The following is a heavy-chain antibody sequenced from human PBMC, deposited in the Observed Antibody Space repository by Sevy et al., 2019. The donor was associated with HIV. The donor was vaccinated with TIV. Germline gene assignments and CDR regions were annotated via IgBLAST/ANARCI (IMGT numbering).Heavy chain of an antibody. J-gene: IGHJ6*02. CDR1: GYSFTSYW. Sequence: GESLKISCKGSGYSFTSYWIGWVRQMPGKGLEWMGIIYPGDSDTRYSPSFQGQVTISADKSISTAYLQWSSLKASDTARYYCARQLVYVDTAMVRPGYYYYGMDVWGQGTTVTVSS. V-gene: IGHV5-51*01. CDR2: IYPGDSDT. CDR3: ARQLVYVDTAMVRPGYYYYGMDV. D-gene: IGHD5-18*01.